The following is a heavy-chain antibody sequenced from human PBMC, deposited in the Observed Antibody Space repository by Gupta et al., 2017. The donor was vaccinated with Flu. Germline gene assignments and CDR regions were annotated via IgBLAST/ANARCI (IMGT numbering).Heavy chain of an antibody. CDR1: GFIFSNAW. CDR2: IKSKTDGGTT. CDR3: ASTFTGTYYPGGNYYGMDV. V-gene: IGHV3-15*01. J-gene: IGHJ6*02. D-gene: IGHD1-26*01. Sequence: EVQLVESGGGLVKPGGSLRLSCAASGFIFSNAWMSWVRQAPGKGLEWVGRIKSKTDGGTTDYAAPVKGRFTISRDDSKNTLYLQMNSLKTEDTAVYYCASTFTGTYYPGGNYYGMDVWGQGTTVTVSS.